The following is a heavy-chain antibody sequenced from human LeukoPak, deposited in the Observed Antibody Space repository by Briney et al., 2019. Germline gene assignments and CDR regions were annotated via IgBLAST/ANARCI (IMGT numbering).Heavy chain of an antibody. CDR2: ITPYNGHT. Sequence: ASVKVSCKASGYTFIGYSISWVRQAPGHGLEWMGWITPYNGHTNYVQNFQGGVTMTTDTPTSAAYMELRSLRSDDTAVYYCAREYGGNPGLFGYWGQGTLVTVSS. CDR1: GYTFIGYS. D-gene: IGHD4-23*01. J-gene: IGHJ4*02. V-gene: IGHV1-18*01. CDR3: AREYGGNPGLFGY.